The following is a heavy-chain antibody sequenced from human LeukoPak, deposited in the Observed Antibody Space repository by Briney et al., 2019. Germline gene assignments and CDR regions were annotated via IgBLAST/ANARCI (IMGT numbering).Heavy chain of an antibody. V-gene: IGHV4-39*07. CDR2: IYYSGST. CDR3: AREPQGGEWEHGAFDI. D-gene: IGHD1-26*01. CDR1: GGSISSSSYY. Sequence: SETLSLTCTVSGGSISSSSYYWGWIRQSPGKGLEWIGSIYYSGSTHYNPSLKSRVTISVDTSKNQFSLKLSSVTAADTAVYYCAREPQGGEWEHGAFDIWGQGTMVTVSS. J-gene: IGHJ3*02.